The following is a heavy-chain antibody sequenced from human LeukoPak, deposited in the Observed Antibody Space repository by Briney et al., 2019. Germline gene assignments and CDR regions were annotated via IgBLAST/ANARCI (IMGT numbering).Heavy chain of an antibody. V-gene: IGHV3-20*01. CDR3: ARGVYGSGSYWFDP. CDR2: INWNGGST. CDR1: GFTFDDYG. D-gene: IGHD3-10*01. J-gene: IGHJ5*02. Sequence: GGSLRLSCAASGFTFDDYGMSWVRQAPGKGLEWVSGINWNGGSTVYADSVKGRFTISRDNAKSSLYLQMNSLRAEDTALYHCARGVYGSGSYWFDPWGQGTLVTVSS.